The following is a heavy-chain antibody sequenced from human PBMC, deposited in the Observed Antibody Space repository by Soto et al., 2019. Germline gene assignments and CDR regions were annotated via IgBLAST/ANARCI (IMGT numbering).Heavy chain of an antibody. CDR1: GGSISSYY. Sequence: SETLSLTCTVSGGSISSYYWSWIRQPPGKGLEWIGYIYYSGSTNYNPSLKSRVTISVDTSKNQFSLKLSSVTAADTAVYYCARGYYGSGDWFDPWGQGTLVTVSS. D-gene: IGHD3-10*01. V-gene: IGHV4-59*01. J-gene: IGHJ5*02. CDR2: IYYSGST. CDR3: ARGYYGSGDWFDP.